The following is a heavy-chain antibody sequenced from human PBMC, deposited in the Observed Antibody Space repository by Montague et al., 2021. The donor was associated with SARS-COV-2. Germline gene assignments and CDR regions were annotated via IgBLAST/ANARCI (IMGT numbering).Heavy chain of an antibody. CDR3: ARDWWNGDWLFGLYYYYGMDA. V-gene: IGHV3-33*01. D-gene: IGHD3-9*01. Sequence: SLSLSCAASGFTFSSYGMHWVRQAPGKGLEWVAVIWYDGSNKYYADSVKGRFTISRGNSKNTLYLQMNSLRAEDTAVYYCARDWWNGDWLFGLYYYYGMDAWGQGTTVTVSS. J-gene: IGHJ6*02. CDR1: GFTFSSYG. CDR2: IWYDGSNK.